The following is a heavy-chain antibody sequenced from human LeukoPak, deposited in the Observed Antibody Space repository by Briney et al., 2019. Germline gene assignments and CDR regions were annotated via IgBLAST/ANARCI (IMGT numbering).Heavy chain of an antibody. V-gene: IGHV4-59*08. Sequence: SETLSLTCTVSGGSISSYYWSWIRQPPGKGLEWIGYIHYSGSTNYNPSLKSRVTISVDTSKNQFSLKLSSVAAADTAVYYCARRGLRGSGGFDPWGQGTLVTVSS. CDR3: ARRGLRGSGGFDP. CDR1: GGSISSYY. CDR2: IHYSGST. D-gene: IGHD6-19*01. J-gene: IGHJ5*02.